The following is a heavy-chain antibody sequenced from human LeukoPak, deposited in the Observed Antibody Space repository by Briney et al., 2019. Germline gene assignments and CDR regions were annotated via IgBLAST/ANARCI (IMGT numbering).Heavy chain of an antibody. D-gene: IGHD6-19*01. CDR3: ARGRSSGY. CDR2: IYYSGST. CDR1: GGSISSYY. Sequence: SETLSLTCTVSGGSISSYYWSWIRQPPGKGLEWIGYIYYSGSTNYNLSLKSRVTISVDTSKNQFSLKLSSVTAADTAVYYCARGRSSGYWGQGTLVTVSS. V-gene: IGHV4-59*01. J-gene: IGHJ4*02.